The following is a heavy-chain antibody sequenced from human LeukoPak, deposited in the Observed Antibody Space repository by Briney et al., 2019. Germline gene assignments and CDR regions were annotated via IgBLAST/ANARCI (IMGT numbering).Heavy chain of an antibody. J-gene: IGHJ5*02. CDR1: GGSISSGGYS. V-gene: IGHV4-30-2*01. Sequence: SQTLSLTCAVSGGSISSGGYSWSWIRQPPGKGLEWIGYIYHSGSTYYNPSLKSRVTISVDRSKNQFSLKLSSVTAADTAVCYCAREVGWFDPWGQGTLVTVSS. CDR3: AREVGWFDP. D-gene: IGHD1-26*01. CDR2: IYHSGST.